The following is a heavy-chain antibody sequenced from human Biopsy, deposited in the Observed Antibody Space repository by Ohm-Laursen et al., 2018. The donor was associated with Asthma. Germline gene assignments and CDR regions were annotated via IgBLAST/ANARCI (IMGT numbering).Heavy chain of an antibody. D-gene: IGHD6-13*01. CDR3: VMGSSSWHHGPFHYYYGLDV. J-gene: IGHJ6*02. CDR2: IYYSGTT. V-gene: IGHV4-39*01. Sequence: SDTLSLTCRLSSGSGGYMRSGNYYWGWIRQPPGKGLEWIGSIYYSGTTYYNPSLESRVTVSADTSKNQFSLKLTSVTAADTAVYYCVMGSSSWHHGPFHYYYGLDVWGQGTTATVSS. CDR1: GGYMRSGNYY.